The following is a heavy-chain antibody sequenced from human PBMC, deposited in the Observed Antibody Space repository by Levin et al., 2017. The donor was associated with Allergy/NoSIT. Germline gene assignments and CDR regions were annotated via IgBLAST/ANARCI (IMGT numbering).Heavy chain of an antibody. Sequence: ASVKVSCKASGYTFTGYYMHWVRQAPGQGLEWMGWINPNSGGTNYAQKFQGWVTMTRDTSISTAYMELSRLRSDDTAVYYCARAREYSSSSHYYYYGMDVWGQGTTVTVSS. D-gene: IGHD6-6*01. J-gene: IGHJ6*02. V-gene: IGHV1-2*04. CDR3: ARAREYSSSSHYYYYGMDV. CDR1: GYTFTGYY. CDR2: INPNSGGT.